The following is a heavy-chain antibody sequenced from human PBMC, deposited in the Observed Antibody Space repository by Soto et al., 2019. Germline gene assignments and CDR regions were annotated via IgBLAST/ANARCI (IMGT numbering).Heavy chain of an antibody. V-gene: IGHV4-31*03. D-gene: IGHD6-13*01. CDR1: GGSISSGGYF. J-gene: IGHJ4*02. Sequence: SETLSLTCTVSGGSISSGGYFWSWVRQHPGKGLEWIGNIYYSGRTYYNPSLKSRVTISVDTSKNQFSLKLISVTAADTAVYYCARFAKEENPKVGSWYYFDYWGQGTRVTVSS. CDR3: ARFAKEENPKVGSWYYFDY. CDR2: IYYSGRT.